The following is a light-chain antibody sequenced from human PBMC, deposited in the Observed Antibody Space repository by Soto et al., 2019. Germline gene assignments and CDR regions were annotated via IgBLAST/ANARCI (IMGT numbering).Light chain of an antibody. CDR3: QQYGSSTWT. V-gene: IGKV3-20*01. Sequence: EIVLTQSPGTLSLSPGERATLSCRASQSVSSSYLAWYQQKHGQAPRILIYGASSRDTGIPDRFSGSGSGTDCTLPISRLEPEDFEVYYRQQYGSSTWTFGQGTKVDIK. CDR2: GAS. J-gene: IGKJ1*01. CDR1: QSVSSSY.